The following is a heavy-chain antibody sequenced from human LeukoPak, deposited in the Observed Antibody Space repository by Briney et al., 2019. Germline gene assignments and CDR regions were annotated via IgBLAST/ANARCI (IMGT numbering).Heavy chain of an antibody. CDR3: ASLGPSKSGSYLA. V-gene: IGHV1-69*05. CDR2: IIPIFGTA. Sequence: VASVKVSCKASGGTFSSYAIGWVRQAPGQGLEWMGRIIPIFGTANYAQKFQGRVTITTDESTSTAYMELSSLRSEDTAVYYCASLGPSKSGSYLAWGQGTLVTVSS. CDR1: GGTFSSYA. J-gene: IGHJ5*02. D-gene: IGHD1-26*01.